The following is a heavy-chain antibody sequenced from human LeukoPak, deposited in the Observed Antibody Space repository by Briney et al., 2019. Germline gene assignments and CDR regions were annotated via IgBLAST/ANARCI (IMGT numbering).Heavy chain of an antibody. CDR1: GGTFSSYA. CDR3: ARDRGHYYDSSGYQT. D-gene: IGHD3-22*01. J-gene: IGHJ5*02. CDR2: IIPILGIA. Sequence: SVKVSCTASGGTFSSYAISWVRQAPGQGLEWMGRIIPILGIANYAQKFQGRVTITADKSTSTAYMELSSLRSEDTAVYYCARDRGHYYDSSGYQTWGQGTLVTVSS. V-gene: IGHV1-69*04.